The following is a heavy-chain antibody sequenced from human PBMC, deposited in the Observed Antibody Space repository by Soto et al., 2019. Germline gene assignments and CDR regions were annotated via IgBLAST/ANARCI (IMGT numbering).Heavy chain of an antibody. CDR2: IIPILGIA. V-gene: IGHV1-69*04. Sequence: APGQGLEWMGRIIPILGIANYAQKFQGRVTITADKSTSTAYMELSSLRSEDTAVYDCAGDTAPRESSSIGYWGQGTLVTVSS. D-gene: IGHD6-6*01. J-gene: IGHJ4*02. CDR3: AGDTAPRESSSIGY.